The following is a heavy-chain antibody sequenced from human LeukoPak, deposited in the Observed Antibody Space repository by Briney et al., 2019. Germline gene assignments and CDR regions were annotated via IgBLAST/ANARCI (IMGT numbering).Heavy chain of an antibody. V-gene: IGHV4-59*01. CDR3: ARGVGATIPFDV. J-gene: IGHJ3*01. Sequence: SETLSLTCTVSGGSISNYYWNWIRQPPGKGLEWIGYIYSGSTNYNPSLKSRVTISRDMSKNEFSLNLSSLTAADTAVYYCARGVGATIPFDVWGQGIMVTVSS. CDR1: GGSISNYY. D-gene: IGHD1-26*01. CDR2: IYSGST.